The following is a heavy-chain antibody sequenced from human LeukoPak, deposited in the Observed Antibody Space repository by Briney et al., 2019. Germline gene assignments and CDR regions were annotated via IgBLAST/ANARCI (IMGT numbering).Heavy chain of an antibody. CDR2: IRYDGSNK. CDR3: AKDLVPAAISAFDI. Sequence: GGCLRLSCAASGFTFSSYGMHWVRQAPGKGLEWVAFIRYDGSNKYYADSVKGRFTISRDNSKNTLYLQMNSLRAEDTAVYYCAKDLVPAAISAFDIWGQGAMVTVSS. D-gene: IGHD2-2*01. V-gene: IGHV3-30*02. CDR1: GFTFSSYG. J-gene: IGHJ3*02.